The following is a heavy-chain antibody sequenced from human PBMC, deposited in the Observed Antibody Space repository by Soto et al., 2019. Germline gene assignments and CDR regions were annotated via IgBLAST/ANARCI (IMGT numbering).Heavy chain of an antibody. D-gene: IGHD6-6*01. Sequence: SETLSLTCAVYGGSFSGYYWSWIRQPPGKGLEWIGEINHSGSTNYNPSLKSRVTISVDTSKNQFSLKLSSVTAADTAVYYCARDGPEYSSENWFDPWGQGTLVTVSS. CDR1: GGSFSGYY. V-gene: IGHV4-34*01. J-gene: IGHJ5*02. CDR3: ARDGPEYSSENWFDP. CDR2: INHSGST.